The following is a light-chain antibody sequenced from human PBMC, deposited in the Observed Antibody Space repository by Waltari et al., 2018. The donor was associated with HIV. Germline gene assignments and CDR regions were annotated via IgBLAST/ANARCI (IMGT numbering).Light chain of an antibody. V-gene: IGLV1-44*01. J-gene: IGLJ2*01. Sequence: QSVLTQPPSASGTPGQRVTISCSGSSSNIGSNTVYWYQQLPGTAPKLRIYSNNQRPSGVPDRFSGSKSGTSASLAISGLQSEDEADYYCAAWDDSLNGPVIGGGTKLTVL. CDR1: SSNIGSNT. CDR2: SNN. CDR3: AAWDDSLNGPV.